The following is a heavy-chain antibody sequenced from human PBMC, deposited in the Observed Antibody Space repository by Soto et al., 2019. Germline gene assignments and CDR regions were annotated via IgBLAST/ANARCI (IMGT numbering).Heavy chain of an antibody. CDR3: ARVVRADRAYGMDV. V-gene: IGHV4-59*01. D-gene: IGHD1-26*01. CDR2: IYYSGST. CDR1: GGSISSYY. Sequence: PSETLSLTCTVFGGSISSYYWSWIRQPPGKGLEWIGYIYYSGSTNYNPSLKSRVTISVDTSKNQFSLKLSSVTAADTAVYYCARVVRADRAYGMDVWAKGPRSPSP. J-gene: IGHJ6*02.